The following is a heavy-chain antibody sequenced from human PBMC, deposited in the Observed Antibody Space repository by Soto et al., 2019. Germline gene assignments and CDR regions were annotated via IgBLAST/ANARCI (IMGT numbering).Heavy chain of an antibody. CDR2: ISRSGSTK. CDR1: GFTLSTYE. CDR3: ARNGWCSSTKCLIDY. Sequence: EVQLVESGGGLVQPGGSLRLSCAASGFTLSTYEMNWVRQAPEKGLEWVSYISRSGSTKYYADSVKGPFTISRDNAKNSLYLQMNSLRAEDTAVYYCARNGWCSSTKCLIDYWGQGTLVTVSS. D-gene: IGHD2-2*01. V-gene: IGHV3-48*03. J-gene: IGHJ4*02.